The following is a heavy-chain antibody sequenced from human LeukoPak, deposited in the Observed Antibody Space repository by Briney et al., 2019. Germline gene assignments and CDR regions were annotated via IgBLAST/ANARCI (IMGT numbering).Heavy chain of an antibody. Sequence: QPGGSLRLSCAASGFTVSSDGMSWVRQAPGKGLEWVSALSGSGSTTYYADSVKGRFTISRDNSKNTLFLEMNSLRVEDTAVYYCAKAGYTSSWPLDYWGQGTQVTVSS. CDR2: LSGSGSTT. CDR3: AKAGYTSSWPLDY. J-gene: IGHJ4*02. CDR1: GFTVSSDG. D-gene: IGHD6-13*01. V-gene: IGHV3-23*01.